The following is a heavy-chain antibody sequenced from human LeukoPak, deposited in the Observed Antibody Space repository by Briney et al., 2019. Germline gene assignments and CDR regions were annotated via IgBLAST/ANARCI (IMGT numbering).Heavy chain of an antibody. CDR3: AREVYRGEYTMPY. Sequence: SETLSLTCTVSGGSISSGGYYWSWIRQPLGKGLEWIGYIYHSGSTYYNPSLTSRVTISVDRSKNQFSLNLSSVTAADTAVYYCAREVYRGEYTMPYWGQGTLVTVSS. D-gene: IGHD3-10*01. CDR2: IYHSGST. J-gene: IGHJ4*02. CDR1: GGSISSGGYY. V-gene: IGHV4-30-2*01.